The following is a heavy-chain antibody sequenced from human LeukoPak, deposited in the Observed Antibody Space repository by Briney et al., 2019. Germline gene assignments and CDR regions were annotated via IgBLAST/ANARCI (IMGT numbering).Heavy chain of an antibody. CDR1: GYTFTSYG. V-gene: IGHV1-18*01. Sequence: ASVTVSCKASGYTFTSYGISWVRQAPGQGLEWMGWISAYNGNTNYAQRLQGRVTMTTDTSTSTAYMELRSLRSDDTAVYYCARSPHYGLYFDYWGQGTLVTVSS. CDR3: ARSPHYGLYFDY. CDR2: ISAYNGNT. J-gene: IGHJ4*02. D-gene: IGHD3-16*01.